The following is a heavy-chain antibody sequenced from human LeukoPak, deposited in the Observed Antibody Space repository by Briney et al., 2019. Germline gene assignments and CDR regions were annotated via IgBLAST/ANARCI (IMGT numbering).Heavy chain of an antibody. D-gene: IGHD3/OR15-3a*01. CDR1: GVSISSSYSY. J-gene: IGHJ4*02. CDR3: ARQTGSGLFILP. CDR2: IYYTGNT. V-gene: IGHV4-39*01. Sequence: SETLSLTCTVSGVSISSSYSYWGWIRQPPGMGLEWIGSIYYTGNTYYNASLKSQVSIAIDTSKNQFSLKLTSVTAADTAVYYCARQTGSGLFILPGGQGTLVTVSS.